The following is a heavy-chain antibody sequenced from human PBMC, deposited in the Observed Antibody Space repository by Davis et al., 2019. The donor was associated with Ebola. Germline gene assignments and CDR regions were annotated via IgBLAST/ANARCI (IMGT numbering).Heavy chain of an antibody. J-gene: IGHJ3*02. Sequence: GESLKIPCAASGFVFSNYVMSWVRQAPGKGLEWVSTLGTNADTYYADSVKGRFTISRDNSKNTLYLQMNGLRVEDTAIYYCAKDTSNIWFDIWGQGTMVTVSS. CDR2: LGTNADT. CDR3: AKDTSNIWFDI. CDR1: GFVFSNYV. D-gene: IGHD1-26*01. V-gene: IGHV3-23*01.